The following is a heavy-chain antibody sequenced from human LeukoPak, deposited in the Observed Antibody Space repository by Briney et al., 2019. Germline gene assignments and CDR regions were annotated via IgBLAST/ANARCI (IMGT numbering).Heavy chain of an antibody. J-gene: IGHJ4*02. Sequence: QSGGSLRLSCAASGFTFSTFAFSWVRQAPGKGLEWVSAIGTGGSTYYGDSVKGRFTISRDNSKNTLFLQMNSLRAEDTAIYYCAKEVGMYGTPTLDFWGQGTLVTVSS. CDR3: AKEVGMYGTPTLDF. D-gene: IGHD1-1*01. CDR1: GFTFSTFA. V-gene: IGHV3-23*01. CDR2: IGTGGST.